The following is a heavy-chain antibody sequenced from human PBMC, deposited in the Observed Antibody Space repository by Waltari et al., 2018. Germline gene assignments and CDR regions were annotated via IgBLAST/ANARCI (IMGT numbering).Heavy chain of an antibody. CDR1: GGSFSGYY. V-gene: IGHV4-34*01. Sequence: QVQLQQWGAGLFKPSETLSLTCAVYGGSFSGYYWRWIRRPPGKGLEWIGEINHSGSTNYNPSLKSRVTISVDTSKNQFSLKLSSVTAADTAVYYCARGRPGWFDPWGQGTLVTVSS. CDR2: INHSGST. J-gene: IGHJ5*02. CDR3: ARGRPGWFDP.